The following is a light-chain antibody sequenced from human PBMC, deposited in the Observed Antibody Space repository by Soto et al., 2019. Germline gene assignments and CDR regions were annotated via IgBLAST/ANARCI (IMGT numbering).Light chain of an antibody. V-gene: IGLV2-14*01. CDR3: AAWDDSLSALYV. J-gene: IGLJ1*01. CDR2: EVS. Sequence: QSVLXQPASVSGSPGQSITISCTGTSSDVGGYNYVSWYQQHPGKAPKLTIYEVSKRPSGVPDRFSGSKSGTSASLAISGLRSEDEADYYCAAWDDSLSALYVFGTGTKVTVL. CDR1: SSDVGGYNY.